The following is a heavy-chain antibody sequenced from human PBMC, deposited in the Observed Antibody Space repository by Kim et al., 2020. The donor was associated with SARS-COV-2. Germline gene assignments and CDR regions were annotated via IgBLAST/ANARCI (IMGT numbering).Heavy chain of an antibody. Sequence: GGSLRLSCAASGFTFGNYWMHWFRQPPGKGLVWISRVSSDGSTTTYADAVKGRFTISRDDGKNTMYLQMNSLRDEDTAVYYCARSGGYIDYWGQGTLVTVSS. V-gene: IGHV3-74*01. CDR3: ARSGGYIDY. D-gene: IGHD3-22*01. CDR1: GFTFGNYW. J-gene: IGHJ4*02. CDR2: VSSDGSTT.